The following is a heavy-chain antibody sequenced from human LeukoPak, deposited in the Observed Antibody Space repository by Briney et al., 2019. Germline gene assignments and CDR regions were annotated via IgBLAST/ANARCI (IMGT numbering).Heavy chain of an antibody. Sequence: QPGGSLGLSCAVSGVTLSNYGMAWVRQAPGKGLEWVAGISGSGGRPNYADSVKGRFTISRDNAKNTLYLQMNSLRAEDTAVYFCAKRGVVIRVILVGFHKEAYYFDSWGQGALVSVSS. V-gene: IGHV3-23*01. CDR1: GVTLSNYG. J-gene: IGHJ4*02. CDR3: AKRGVVIRVILVGFHKEAYYFDS. CDR2: ISGSGGRP. D-gene: IGHD3-22*01.